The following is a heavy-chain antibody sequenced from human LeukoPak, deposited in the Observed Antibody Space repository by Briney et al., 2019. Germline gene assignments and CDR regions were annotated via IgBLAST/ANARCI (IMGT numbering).Heavy chain of an antibody. D-gene: IGHD6-19*01. V-gene: IGHV1-8*01. Sequence: ASVKVSCKASGYTFTSYDINWVRQATGQGPEWMGWMNPNSGNTGYAQKFQGRVTMTRNTSISTAYMELSSLRSKDTAVYYCARVEGSGWPFDYWGQGTLVTVSS. CDR2: MNPNSGNT. CDR3: ARVEGSGWPFDY. CDR1: GYTFTSYD. J-gene: IGHJ4*02.